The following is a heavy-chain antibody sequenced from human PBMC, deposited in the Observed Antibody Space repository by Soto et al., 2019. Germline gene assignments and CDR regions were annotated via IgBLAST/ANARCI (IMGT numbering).Heavy chain of an antibody. D-gene: IGHD4-4*01. Sequence: QLQLQESGPGLVKPSETQSLTCPVSGGSISGYYWSWIRQPPGKGLEWIAFIHYTGSSNSNPSLERRVTMTIDTSKNQFSLKLSSVTAADTAVYYCARHSNEYRKSLDNWGQGTLVTVS. CDR2: IHYTGSS. CDR1: GGSISGYY. CDR3: ARHSNEYRKSLDN. V-gene: IGHV4-59*08. J-gene: IGHJ4*02.